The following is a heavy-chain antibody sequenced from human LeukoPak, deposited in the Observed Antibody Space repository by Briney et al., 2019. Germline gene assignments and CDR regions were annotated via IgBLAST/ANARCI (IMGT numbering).Heavy chain of an antibody. CDR2: ISAYNDNT. Sequence: ASVKVSCKASVYTLTSYGISWVRQAPGQGLEWMGWISAYNDNTNYAQKLQGRVTMTTDTSTSTAYMELRSLRSDDTAVYYCARDLSATVTTTDHHFDYWGQGTLVTVSS. J-gene: IGHJ4*02. CDR3: ARDLSATVTTTDHHFDY. CDR1: VYTLTSYG. D-gene: IGHD4-17*01. V-gene: IGHV1-18*01.